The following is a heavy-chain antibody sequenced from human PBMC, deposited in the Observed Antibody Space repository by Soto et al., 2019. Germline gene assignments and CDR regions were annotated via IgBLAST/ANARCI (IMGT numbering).Heavy chain of an antibody. CDR3: ALSDATNWFDP. J-gene: IGHJ5*02. CDR1: GGSISSGGYY. V-gene: IGHV4-31*03. CDR2: IYYSGST. Sequence: QVQLQESGPGLVKPSQTLSLTCTVSGGSISSGGYYWSWIRQHPGKGLEWIGYIYYSGSTYYNPSLKSRVTISVNTSKNQFSPKLSSVTAAYTAVYYGALSDATNWFDPWGQGTLVTVSS.